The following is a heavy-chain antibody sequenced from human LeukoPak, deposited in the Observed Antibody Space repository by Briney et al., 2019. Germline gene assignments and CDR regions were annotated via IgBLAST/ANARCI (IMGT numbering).Heavy chain of an antibody. CDR2: INHSGST. CDR3: ARRDGGY. D-gene: IGHD3-16*01. Sequence: PSETLSLTCAVYGGSFSGYYWSWIRQPPGKGLEWIGEINHSGSTNYNPSLKSRVTISVDTSKNQFSLQLSSVTAADTAVYYCARRDGGYWGQGTLVTVSS. V-gene: IGHV4-34*01. J-gene: IGHJ4*02. CDR1: GGSFSGYY.